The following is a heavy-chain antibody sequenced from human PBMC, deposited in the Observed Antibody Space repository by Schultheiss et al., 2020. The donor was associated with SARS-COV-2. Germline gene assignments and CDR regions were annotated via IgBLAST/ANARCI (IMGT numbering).Heavy chain of an antibody. J-gene: IGHJ4*02. CDR3: ARCARYCTSNNCYYYFDY. CDR1: GGSISSYY. CDR2: IYYSGST. V-gene: IGHV4-59*12. Sequence: SETLSLTCTVSGGSISSYYWSWIRQPPGKGLEWIGYIYYSGSTYYNPSLKSRATLSVDTSKDQFSLKLTSVTAADTAVYYCARCARYCTSNNCYYYFDYWGRGTLVTVSS. D-gene: IGHD2-21*02.